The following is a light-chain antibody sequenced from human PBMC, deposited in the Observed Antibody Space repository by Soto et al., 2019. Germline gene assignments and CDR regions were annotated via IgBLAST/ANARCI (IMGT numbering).Light chain of an antibody. CDR3: SVWDETLNGWRV. V-gene: IGLV1-44*01. J-gene: IGLJ1*01. Sequence: QSALTQPPSLSWTPGQRVTICCYGSSSNIGTNIVTWYQEFPGTAPKLLIYADNQRPSGVPERFSGSKSGTSASLAISGLQSEDEADYFCSVWDETLNGWRVFGTGTKVTVL. CDR1: SSNIGTNI. CDR2: ADN.